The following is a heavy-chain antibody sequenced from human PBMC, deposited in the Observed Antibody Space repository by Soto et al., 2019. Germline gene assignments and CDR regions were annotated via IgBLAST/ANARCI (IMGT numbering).Heavy chain of an antibody. CDR3: ARVGLRGYSYGYNWFDP. Sequence: SVKVSCKASGGTFSSYAISWVRQAPGQGLEWMGGIIPIFGTANYAQKFQGRVTITADESTSTAYMELSSLRSEDTAVYYCARVGLRGYSYGYNWFDPWGQGTLVTVSS. CDR2: IIPIFGTA. D-gene: IGHD5-18*01. CDR1: GGTFSSYA. J-gene: IGHJ5*02. V-gene: IGHV1-69*13.